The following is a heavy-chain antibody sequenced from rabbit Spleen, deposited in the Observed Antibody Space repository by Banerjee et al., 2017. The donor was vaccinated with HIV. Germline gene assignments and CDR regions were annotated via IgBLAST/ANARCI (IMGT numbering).Heavy chain of an antibody. CDR1: GFDFSSYG. Sequence: QEQLVESGGGLVQPGGSLKLSCKASGFDFSSYGVSWVRQAPGKGLEWIGYIDPVFGITYYANWVNGRFTISSHNAQNTLYLQLNSLTVADTATYFCVRSAYVSGSAFYGYFNLWGQGTLVTVS. CDR2: IDPVFGIT. V-gene: IGHV1S47*01. D-gene: IGHD1-1*01. CDR3: VRSAYVSGSAFYGYFNL. J-gene: IGHJ4*01.